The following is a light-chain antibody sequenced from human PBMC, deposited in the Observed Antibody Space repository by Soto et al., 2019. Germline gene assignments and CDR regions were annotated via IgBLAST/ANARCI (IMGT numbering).Light chain of an antibody. CDR2: DVS. J-gene: IGLJ2*01. CDR1: SSDVGGYNY. V-gene: IGLV2-14*01. Sequence: QSALTQPASVSGSPGQSITISCTGTSSDVGGYNYVSWYQQHPGKAPKLMIYDVSNRPSGVSNRFSGSKSGNTASLTISGLQAEDEAEYYCSSYTSSSTQYVVFGGGTKVTVL. CDR3: SSYTSSSTQYVV.